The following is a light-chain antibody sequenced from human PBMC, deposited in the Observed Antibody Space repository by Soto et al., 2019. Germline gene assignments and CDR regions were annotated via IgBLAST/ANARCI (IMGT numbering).Light chain of an antibody. J-gene: IGLJ1*01. V-gene: IGLV2-14*01. CDR1: SSDIGGYRY. CDR3: SSYSSSSTRV. CDR2: EIS. Sequence: QSALTQPASVSGSPGQSITISCTGTSSDIGGYRYVSWYQQHPGKAPKLMISEISNRPSGVPNRFSGSKSGNTASLTISGLQAEDEADYYCSSYSSSSTRVFGTGTKLTVL.